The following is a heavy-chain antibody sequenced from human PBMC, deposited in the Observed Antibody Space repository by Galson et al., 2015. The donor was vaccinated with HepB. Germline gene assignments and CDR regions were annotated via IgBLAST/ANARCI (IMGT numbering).Heavy chain of an antibody. CDR2: IKQDGSEK. V-gene: IGHV3-7*01. CDR3: AREGWNRGFYYYYGMDV. J-gene: IGHJ6*02. Sequence: SLRLSCAASGFTFSSYWMSWVRQAPGKGLEWVANIKQDGSEKYYVDSVKGRFTISRDNAKNSLYLQMNSLRAEDTAVYYCAREGWNRGFYYYYGMDVWGQGTTVTVSS. D-gene: IGHD1-1*01. CDR1: GFTFSSYW.